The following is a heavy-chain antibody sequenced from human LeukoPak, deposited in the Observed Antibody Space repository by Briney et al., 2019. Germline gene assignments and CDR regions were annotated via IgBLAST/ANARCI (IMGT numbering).Heavy chain of an antibody. CDR1: VLTFSSYA. V-gene: IGHV3-23*01. J-gene: IGHJ4*02. CDR2: ISGSGGST. CDR3: AKGDGYVRGSYRPFDY. Sequence: GGSLRLSCGASVLTFSSYAMSWVRQAPGKGLEWVSAISGSGGSTYYADSVKGRFTISRDNSKNTLYLQMNSLRSEDTAVYYCAKGDGYVRGSYRPFDYWGQGTLVTVSS. D-gene: IGHD3-16*02.